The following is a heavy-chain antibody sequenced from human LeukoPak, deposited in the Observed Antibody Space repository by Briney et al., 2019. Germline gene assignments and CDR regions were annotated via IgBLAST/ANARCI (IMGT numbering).Heavy chain of an antibody. D-gene: IGHD1-26*01. CDR3: ARDSEEGWD. Sequence: GGSLRLSCAASGFTFSSYWMGWVHQVPGKGLEWVANIKQDGSEKYYVDSVKGRFTISRDNAKNSLYLQMNSLRAEDTAVYYCARDSEEGWDWGQGTLVTVSS. CDR2: IKQDGSEK. CDR1: GFTFSSYW. V-gene: IGHV3-7*03. J-gene: IGHJ4*02.